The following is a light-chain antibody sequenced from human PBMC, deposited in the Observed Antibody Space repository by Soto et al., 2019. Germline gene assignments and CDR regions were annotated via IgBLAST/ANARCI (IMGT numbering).Light chain of an antibody. CDR2: EVI. V-gene: IGLV2-8*01. CDR3: SSYAGDNNYV. Sequence: QSALTQPPSASGSPGQSVTISCTGAISDVGGYDFVSWYQHHPGKAPKLMIYEVIKRPSGVPDRFSGSKSGNTASLTVSGLQAEDEADYYCSSYAGDNNYVFGTGTKVTAL. CDR1: ISDVGGYDF. J-gene: IGLJ1*01.